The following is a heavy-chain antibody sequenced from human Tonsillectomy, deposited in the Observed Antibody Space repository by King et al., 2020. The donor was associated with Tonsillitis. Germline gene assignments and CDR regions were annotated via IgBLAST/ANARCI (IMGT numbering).Heavy chain of an antibody. CDR2: IYPDGSVT. J-gene: IGHJ4*02. CDR3: IRDSREFDF. V-gene: IGHV3-74*01. Sequence: VQLVESGGGLVQPGGSLRLSCAASGFTFGSYWMHWVRQAPGKGLVWVSRIYPDGSVTYYADSVKGRFTISRDNAKNTVYLQMNSLRAEDTAVYYCIRDSREFDFWGQGTLVTVSS. CDR1: GFTFGSYW.